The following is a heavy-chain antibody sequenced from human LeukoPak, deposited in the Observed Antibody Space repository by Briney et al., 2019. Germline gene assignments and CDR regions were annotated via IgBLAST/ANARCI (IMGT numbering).Heavy chain of an antibody. J-gene: IGHJ3*02. V-gene: IGHV1-69*01. Sequence: SVKVSCKASGGTFSSYAISWVRQAPGQGLEWMGGIIPIFGTANYAQKFQGRVTITADESTSTAYKELSSLRSEDTAVYYCARDGITGPSTPDDAFDIWGQGTMVTVSS. D-gene: IGHD1-20*01. CDR1: GGTFSSYA. CDR2: IIPIFGTA. CDR3: ARDGITGPSTPDDAFDI.